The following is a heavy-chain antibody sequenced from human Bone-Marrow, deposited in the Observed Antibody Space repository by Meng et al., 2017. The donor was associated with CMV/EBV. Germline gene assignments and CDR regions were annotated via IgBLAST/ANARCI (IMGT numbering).Heavy chain of an antibody. J-gene: IGHJ4*02. CDR2: INHSGST. Sequence: QQGGAGLLKPSETLSLTCAVDGGSFSGYYWSWIRQPPGKGLEWIGEINHSGSTNYNPSLKSRVTISVDTSKNQFSLKLSSVTAADTAVYYCTGYQLLGPISYFDYWGQGTLVTVSS. CDR1: GGSFSGYY. V-gene: IGHV4-34*01. CDR3: TGYQLLGPISYFDY. D-gene: IGHD2-2*01.